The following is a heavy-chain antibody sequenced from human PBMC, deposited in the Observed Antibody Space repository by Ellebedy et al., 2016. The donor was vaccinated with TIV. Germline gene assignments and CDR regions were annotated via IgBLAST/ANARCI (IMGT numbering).Heavy chain of an antibody. CDR3: AKVDPRYGVAPFDS. CDR2: VSHDGNK. Sequence: GESLKISCAASGFTFSSFCMHWVRQAPGKGLEWVALVSHDGNKYYAESVKGRFTVSRDNSKNTLNLQMNSLRAEDSAVYYCAKVDPRYGVAPFDSWGQGTLVIVSS. CDR1: GFTFSSFC. J-gene: IGHJ4*02. V-gene: IGHV3-30*18. D-gene: IGHD3-3*01.